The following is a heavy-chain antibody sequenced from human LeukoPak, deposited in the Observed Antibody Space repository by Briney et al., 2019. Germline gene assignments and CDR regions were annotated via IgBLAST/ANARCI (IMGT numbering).Heavy chain of an antibody. CDR2: INYYGGEK. V-gene: IGHV3-7*01. Sequence: PGGSLRLSCAASGFTFSNYWMTWLRQAPGKGLEWVANINYYGGEKDYVDSVKGRFTISRDNAKNSLYLQMNSLRAEDMAVYYCATYNLAASREFDYWGRGTLVTVSS. J-gene: IGHJ4*02. D-gene: IGHD6-13*01. CDR1: GFTFSNYW. CDR3: ATYNLAASREFDY.